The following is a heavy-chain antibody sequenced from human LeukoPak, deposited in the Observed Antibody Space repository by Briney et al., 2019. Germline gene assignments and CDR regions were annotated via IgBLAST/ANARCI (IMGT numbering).Heavy chain of an antibody. CDR1: GFTVSNKY. Sequence: GGSLRLSCAASGFTVSNKYMTWVRQAPGKGLEWVSLIYSDGRTYYADSVKGRCTISRDNSKNTLYLQMNSLRAEDTAVYFCARGLFLSGYLDAFDDWGQGTVVTVSS. CDR2: IYSDGRT. D-gene: IGHD3-22*01. V-gene: IGHV3-53*01. J-gene: IGHJ3*01. CDR3: ARGLFLSGYLDAFDD.